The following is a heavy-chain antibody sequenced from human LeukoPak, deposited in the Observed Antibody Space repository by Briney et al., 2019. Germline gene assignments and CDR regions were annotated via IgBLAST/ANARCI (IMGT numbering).Heavy chain of an antibody. Sequence: GASVRLSCAASGFTFSSYSMNWVRQAPGKGLEWVSSISSSSSYIYYADSVKGRFTISRDNAKNSLYLQMNSLRAEDTAVYYCERGQGSDFDYWGQGTLVTVS. CDR3: ERGQGSDFDY. CDR1: GFTFSSYS. CDR2: ISSSSSYI. V-gene: IGHV3-21*01. J-gene: IGHJ4*02.